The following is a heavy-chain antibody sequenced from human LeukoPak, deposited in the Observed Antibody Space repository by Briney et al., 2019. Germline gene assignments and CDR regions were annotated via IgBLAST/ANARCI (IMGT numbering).Heavy chain of an antibody. CDR3: ARGGYYGSGNDFRFDP. CDR2: IYYSGST. CDR1: GGSISSYY. J-gene: IGHJ5*02. Sequence: PSETLSLTCTVSGGSISSYYWSWIRQPPGKGLEWIGYIYYSGSTNSNPSLKSRVTISVDTSKNQFSLKLKSVTAADTAVYYCARGGYYGSGNDFRFDPWGQGTLVTVSS. D-gene: IGHD3-10*01. V-gene: IGHV4-59*01.